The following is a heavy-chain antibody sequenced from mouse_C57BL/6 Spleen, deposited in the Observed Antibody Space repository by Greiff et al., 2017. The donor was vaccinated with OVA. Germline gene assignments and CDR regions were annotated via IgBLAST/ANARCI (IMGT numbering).Heavy chain of an antibody. CDR1: GYAFTNYL. Sequence: QVQLKESGAELVRPGTSVKVSCKASGYAFTNYLIEWVKQRPGQSLEWIGVINPGSGGTNYNEKFKGKATLTADKSSSTAYRQLSSLTSEDSAGYCCARGGYSNYEAFDYWGQGTTLTVSS. CDR2: INPGSGGT. J-gene: IGHJ2*01. CDR3: ARGGYSNYEAFDY. V-gene: IGHV1-54*01. D-gene: IGHD2-5*01.